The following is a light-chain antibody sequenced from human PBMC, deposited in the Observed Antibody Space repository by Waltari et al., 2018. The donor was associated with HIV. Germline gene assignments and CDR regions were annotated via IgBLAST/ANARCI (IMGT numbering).Light chain of an antibody. J-gene: IGLJ2*01. Sequence: QSALTQPPSASGSPGQSVAISSTGSINHIGTYKFVPWYQHHPGKAPKLLIYDVTRRPPGIPDRFSGTKSGYTASLTVSDLQVEDEADYYCVSYTEKDTFLLFGGGTKLAV. CDR3: VSYTEKDTFLL. CDR1: INHIGTYKF. V-gene: IGLV2-8*01. CDR2: DVT.